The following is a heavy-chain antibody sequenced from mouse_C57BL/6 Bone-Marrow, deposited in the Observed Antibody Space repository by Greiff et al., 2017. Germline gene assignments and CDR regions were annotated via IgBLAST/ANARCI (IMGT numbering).Heavy chain of an antibody. D-gene: IGHD1-1*01. CDR2: IYPSDSET. CDR1: GYTFTSYW. Sequence: QVQLQQPGAELVRPGSSVKLSCKASGYTFTSYWMDWMKQRPGQGLEWIGNIYPSDSETHYNQKFKDKATLTVDKSSSTAYMQLSSLTSEDSAVYYCARSGYYYGSSAYWGQGTLVTVSA. CDR3: ARSGYYYGSSAY. J-gene: IGHJ3*01. V-gene: IGHV1-61*01.